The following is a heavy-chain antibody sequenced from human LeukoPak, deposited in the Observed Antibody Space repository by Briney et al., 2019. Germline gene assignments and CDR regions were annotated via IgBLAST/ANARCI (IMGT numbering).Heavy chain of an antibody. CDR3: ARRNAVVPAAMARAFDI. J-gene: IGHJ3*02. Sequence: PSETLPLTCTVSGGSISSSSYYWGWIRQPPAKGLEWIGNIYYSGSTYYNPSLKSRVTISVDTSKNQFSLKLSSVTAADTAGYYCARRNAVVPAAMARAFDIWGQGTMVTVSS. V-gene: IGHV4-39*01. D-gene: IGHD2-2*01. CDR1: GGSISSSSYY. CDR2: IYYSGST.